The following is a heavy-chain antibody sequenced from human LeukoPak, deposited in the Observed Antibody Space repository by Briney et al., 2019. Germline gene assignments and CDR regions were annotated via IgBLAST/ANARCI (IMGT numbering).Heavy chain of an antibody. CDR3: ARSRRGGYSYGLDY. D-gene: IGHD5-18*01. J-gene: IGHJ4*02. V-gene: IGHV1-46*01. CDR1: GYAFTSYY. Sequence: ASVKVSRKASGYAFTSYYMHWVRQAPGQGLEWMGTINPSGGSTSYAQKFQGRVTMTRDTSTSTVYMELSSLRSEDTAVYYCARSRRGGYSYGLDYWGQGTLVTVSS. CDR2: INPSGGST.